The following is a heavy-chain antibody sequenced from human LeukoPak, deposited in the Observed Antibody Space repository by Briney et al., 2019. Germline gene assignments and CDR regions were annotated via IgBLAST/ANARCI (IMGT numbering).Heavy chain of an antibody. J-gene: IGHJ4*02. CDR3: ARGSIQLWFKFNY. Sequence: SETLSLTCTVSGGSISSSSYYWGWIRQPPGKGLEWIGSLYYSGSTYYNPSLKSRVTISVDTSKNQFSLNLSSVTAADTAVYYCARGSIQLWFKFNYWGQGTLVTVSS. V-gene: IGHV4-39*01. D-gene: IGHD5-18*01. CDR1: GGSISSSSYY. CDR2: LYYSGST.